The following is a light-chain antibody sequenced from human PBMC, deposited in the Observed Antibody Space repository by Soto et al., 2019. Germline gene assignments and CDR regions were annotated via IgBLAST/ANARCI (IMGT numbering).Light chain of an antibody. V-gene: IGLV2-14*03. CDR2: DVS. CDR3: SSYPASSTYV. Sequence: QSVLTQPASVSGSPGQSITISCTGTSSDVGGYNYVSWYQHHPGKAPKLMIFDVSNRPSGVSNRFSGSKSGNTASLTISGLQAEDEADYYCSSYPASSTYVFGTGTKLTVL. J-gene: IGLJ1*01. CDR1: SSDVGGYNY.